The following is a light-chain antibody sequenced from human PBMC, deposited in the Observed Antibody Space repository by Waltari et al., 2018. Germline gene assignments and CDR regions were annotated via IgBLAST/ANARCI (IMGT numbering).Light chain of an antibody. V-gene: IGLV1-44*01. CDR3: ATWDDRLTGVL. CDR2: SND. J-gene: IGLJ2*01. Sequence: QSVLTQPPSVSGTPGQRVTISCSGSNSNIGSNPVNWYQQVPGTAPKLLIYSNDQRPSGAPDRFSGAKSGTSASLAISGLQSEDEADYYCATWDDRLTGVLFGGGTKVTVL. CDR1: NSNIGSNP.